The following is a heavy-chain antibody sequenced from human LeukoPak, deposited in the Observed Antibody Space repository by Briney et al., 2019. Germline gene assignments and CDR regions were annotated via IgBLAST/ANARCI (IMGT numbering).Heavy chain of an antibody. V-gene: IGHV1-2*02. D-gene: IGHD2-2*01. CDR1: GNTFTGYF. J-gene: IGHJ5*02. CDR2: INPNSGGT. Sequence: GASVKVSCQASGNTFTGYFMHWVRQAPGQGLEWMGWINPNSGGTNYAQKFQGRVTMTRDTSISTAYMELSRLRSDDTAVYYCARGGGSRYCSSTSCPPAASRWFDPWGQGTLVTVSS. CDR3: ARGGGSRYCSSTSCPPAASRWFDP.